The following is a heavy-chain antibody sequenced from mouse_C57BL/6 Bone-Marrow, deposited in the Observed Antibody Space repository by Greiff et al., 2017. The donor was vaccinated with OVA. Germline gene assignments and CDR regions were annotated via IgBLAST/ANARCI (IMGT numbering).Heavy chain of an antibody. CDR1: GYSITSGYY. CDR3: ARVYYAPLFDY. V-gene: IGHV3-6*01. CDR2: ISYDGSN. J-gene: IGHJ2*01. Sequence: DVQLQESGPGLVKPSQSLSLTCSVTGYSITSGYYWNWIRQFPGNKLEWMGYISYDGSNNYNPSLKNRISITRDTSKNQFFLKLNSVTTEDTATYHCARVYYAPLFDYWGQGTTLTVSS. D-gene: IGHD2-1*01.